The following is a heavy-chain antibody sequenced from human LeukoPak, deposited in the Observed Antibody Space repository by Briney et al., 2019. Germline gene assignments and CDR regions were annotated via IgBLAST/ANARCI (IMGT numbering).Heavy chain of an antibody. CDR2: IYYSGSP. J-gene: IGHJ4*02. Sequence: SETLSLTCTVSGGSISSYYWSWIRQPPGKGLEWIGYIYYSGSPNYNPSLKSRVTISIDTSKNQFSLKLSSVTAADTAVYYCARGHVDTAMGNDYWGQGTLVTVSS. V-gene: IGHV4-59*12. D-gene: IGHD5-18*01. CDR1: GGSISSYY. CDR3: ARGHVDTAMGNDY.